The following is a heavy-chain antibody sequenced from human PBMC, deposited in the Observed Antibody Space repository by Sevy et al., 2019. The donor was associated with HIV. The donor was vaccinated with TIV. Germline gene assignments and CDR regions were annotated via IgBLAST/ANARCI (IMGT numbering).Heavy chain of an antibody. CDR1: GFTFSSYD. V-gene: IGHV3-33*01. Sequence: GGSLRLSCAASGFTFSSYDMHWVRQAPGKGLEWVAVIWYDGSNKYYADSVKGRFTISRDNSKNTLYLQRNSLRAEDTAVYYCARGVYDFWSGYYNGPLYYFDYWGQGTLVTVSS. CDR3: ARGVYDFWSGYYNGPLYYFDY. CDR2: IWYDGSNK. J-gene: IGHJ4*02. D-gene: IGHD3-3*01.